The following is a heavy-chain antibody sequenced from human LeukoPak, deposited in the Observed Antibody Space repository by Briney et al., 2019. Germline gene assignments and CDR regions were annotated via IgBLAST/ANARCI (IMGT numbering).Heavy chain of an antibody. J-gene: IGHJ6*03. D-gene: IGHD3-10*01. V-gene: IGHV4-38-2*01. CDR2: IYQSGST. CDR3: ARIFGSGNENYFYYMDV. CDR1: GYSISSGYY. Sequence: SETLSLTRAVSGYSISSGYYWGWIRQPPGKGLEWIGIIYQSGSTFYNPSLKTRVTISVDTSKNQFSLTLSSVTAADTAVYYCARIFGSGNENYFYYMDVWGKGTTVTVSS.